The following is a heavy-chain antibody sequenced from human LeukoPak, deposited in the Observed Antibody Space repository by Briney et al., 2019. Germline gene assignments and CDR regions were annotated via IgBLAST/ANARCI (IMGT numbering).Heavy chain of an antibody. CDR3: AKDSTMWPHYFDH. Sequence: SGGSLRLSCAASGFTFSSYAMAWVRQAPGKGLEWVSSIFDGGDTKDYADSVKGRFTTSRDNSKNELYLQMNSLTAEDTAVYFCAKDSTMWPHYFDHWGQGIPVIVSS. CDR1: GFTFSSYA. J-gene: IGHJ4*02. V-gene: IGHV3-23*01. D-gene: IGHD2-21*01. CDR2: IFDGGDTK.